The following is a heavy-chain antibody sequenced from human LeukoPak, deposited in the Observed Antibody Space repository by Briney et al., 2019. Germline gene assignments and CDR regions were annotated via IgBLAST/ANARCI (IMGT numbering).Heavy chain of an antibody. V-gene: IGHV4-34*01. D-gene: IGHD6-19*01. CDR2: IYYSGST. J-gene: IGHJ4*02. Sequence: TSDTLSLTCAEYGGSFSGYHWSWIRQPPGKGLEWIGSIYYSGSTYYNPSLKSRVTISVGTSKNQFSLKLSSVTAADTAVYYCARRRLGWYSVDYWGQGTLVTVSS. CDR3: ARRRLGWYSVDY. CDR1: GGSFSGYH.